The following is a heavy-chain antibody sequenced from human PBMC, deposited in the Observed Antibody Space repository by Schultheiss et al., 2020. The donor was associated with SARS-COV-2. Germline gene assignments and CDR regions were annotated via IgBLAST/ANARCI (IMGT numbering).Heavy chain of an antibody. V-gene: IGHV4-34*01. CDR1: GGSFSDHY. J-gene: IGHJ3*02. CDR3: ARSYGSGGFDI. D-gene: IGHD3-10*01. Sequence: SQTLSLTCAVYGGSFSDHYWNWIRQPPGKGLEWIGEINHSGSTNYNPSLKSRVTISVDTSKNQFFLKLSSVTAADTAVYYCARSYGSGGFDIWGQGTMVTVSS. CDR2: INHSGST.